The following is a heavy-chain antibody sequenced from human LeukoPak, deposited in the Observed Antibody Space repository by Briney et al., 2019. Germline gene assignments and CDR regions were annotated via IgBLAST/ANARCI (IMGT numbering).Heavy chain of an antibody. CDR3: ASQIVVVPAAMGGWFDP. V-gene: IGHV4-34*01. Sequence: PSETLSLTCAVYGGSFSGYYWSWIRQPPGKGLEWIGEINHSGSTNYNPSPKSRVTISVDTSKNQFYLKLSSVTAADTAVYYCASQIVVVPAAMGGWFDPWGQGTVVTVSS. CDR2: INHSGST. J-gene: IGHJ5*02. CDR1: GGSFSGYY. D-gene: IGHD2-2*01.